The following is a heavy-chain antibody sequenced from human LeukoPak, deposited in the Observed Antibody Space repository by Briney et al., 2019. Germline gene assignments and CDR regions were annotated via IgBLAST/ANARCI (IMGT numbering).Heavy chain of an antibody. CDR1: GYTFTSYG. CDR2: ISAYNGNT. V-gene: IGHV1-18*01. Sequence: ASVKVSCKASGYTFTSYGISWVRQAPGQGLEWMGWISAYNGNTNYAQKLQGRVTMTTDTSTSTAYMELRSLSSDDTAVYYCARDHCSSTSCPLNWFDPWGQGTLVTVSS. D-gene: IGHD2-2*01. J-gene: IGHJ5*02. CDR3: ARDHCSSTSCPLNWFDP.